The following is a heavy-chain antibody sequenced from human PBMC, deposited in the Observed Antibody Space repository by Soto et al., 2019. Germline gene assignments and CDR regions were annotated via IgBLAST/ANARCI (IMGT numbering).Heavy chain of an antibody. Sequence: SEPLSLTCGVSGGSISSRYWWTWVRQPPGKGLEWIGEIYHSGSTNYNPSLKSRVTISVDMSKNQFSLHLSSVTAADTALYYCARDPAGGGLDYWGQGTLVTVSS. J-gene: IGHJ4*02. V-gene: IGHV4-4*02. CDR3: ARDPAGGGLDY. D-gene: IGHD1-26*01. CDR1: GGSISSRYW. CDR2: IYHSGST.